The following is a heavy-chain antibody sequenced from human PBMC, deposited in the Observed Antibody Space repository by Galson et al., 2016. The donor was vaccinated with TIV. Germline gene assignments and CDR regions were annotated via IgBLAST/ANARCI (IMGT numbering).Heavy chain of an antibody. CDR1: GFY. CDR2: LNPDSGDT. D-gene: IGHD3-16*01. V-gene: IGHV1-2*02. CDR3: ARRNWGNWLDP. Sequence: GFYIHWIRQAPGQGLEWMGWLNPDSGDTDYAQNFQGRVTMTRDTSIRTAYMELSRLMSVDTAVYYCARRNWGNWLDPWGQGTLVTVSS. J-gene: IGHJ5*02.